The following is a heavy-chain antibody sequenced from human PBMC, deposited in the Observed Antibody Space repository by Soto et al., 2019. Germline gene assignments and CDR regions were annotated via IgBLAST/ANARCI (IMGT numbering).Heavy chain of an antibody. Sequence: PSETLSLTCTVSGGSISSGGYYWSWIRQHPGKGLEWIGYIYYSGSTYYNPSLKSRVTISVDTSKNQFSLKLSSVTAADTAVYYCAREALMFQSLYYDIWGQGTMVTVSS. CDR2: IYYSGST. V-gene: IGHV4-31*03. J-gene: IGHJ3*02. CDR1: GGSISSGGYY. CDR3: AREALMFQSLYYDI. D-gene: IGHD3-10*01.